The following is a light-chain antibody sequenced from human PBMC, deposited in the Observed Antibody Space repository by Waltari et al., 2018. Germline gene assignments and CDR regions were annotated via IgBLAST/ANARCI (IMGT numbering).Light chain of an antibody. Sequence: EIVLAQSPGTLSLPPGERATLSCRASQIVSGNYLAWYQQKPGQAPRLLIYGTSNRATGISDRFSGSGSGTDFTLTISRLEPEDVAVYYCQQCSNSPWTFGQGTKVAIK. CDR1: QIVSGNY. CDR2: GTS. V-gene: IGKV3-20*01. J-gene: IGKJ1*01. CDR3: QQCSNSPWT.